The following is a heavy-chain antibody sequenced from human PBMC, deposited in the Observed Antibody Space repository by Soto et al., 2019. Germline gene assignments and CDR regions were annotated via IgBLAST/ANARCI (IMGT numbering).Heavy chain of an antibody. V-gene: IGHV3-33*01. CDR1: GFTFSSYG. J-gene: IGHJ6*02. D-gene: IGHD6-6*01. CDR2: IWYDGSNK. Sequence: PGGSLRLSCAASGFTFSSYGMHWVRQAPGKGLEWVAVIWYDGSNKYYADSVKGRFTISRDNSKNKLFLQMNSLRAEDTAVYYCERIGAEYSSPPGDYYYGMDVWGQGTPVTVS. CDR3: ERIGAEYSSPPGDYYYGMDV.